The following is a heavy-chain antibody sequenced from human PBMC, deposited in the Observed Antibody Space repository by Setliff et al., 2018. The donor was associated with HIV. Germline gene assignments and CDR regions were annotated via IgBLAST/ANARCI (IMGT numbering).Heavy chain of an antibody. Sequence: SETLSLTCTVSGGSISSSSYYWGWIRQPPGKGLEWIGSIYYSGSTNYNPSLKSRVTISVDTSKNQFSLKLSSVTAADTAVYYCASALSSSWDYFDYWGQGTLVTVSS. J-gene: IGHJ4*02. D-gene: IGHD6-13*01. CDR3: ASALSSSWDYFDY. CDR1: GGSISSSSYY. CDR2: IYYSGST. V-gene: IGHV4-39*07.